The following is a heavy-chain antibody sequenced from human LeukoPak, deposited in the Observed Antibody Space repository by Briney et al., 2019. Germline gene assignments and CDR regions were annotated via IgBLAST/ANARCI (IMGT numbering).Heavy chain of an antibody. Sequence: ASVKVSRKXSGGTFSSYAISWVRQAPGQGLEWMGRIIPIFGTANYSQKFQGRVTITTDESTSTAYMELSSLRSEDTAVYYCARDLKRVPAAMTSYYYYMDVWGKGTTVTVSS. CDR1: GGTFSSYA. J-gene: IGHJ6*03. CDR2: IIPIFGTA. V-gene: IGHV1-69*05. CDR3: ARDLKRVPAAMTSYYYYMDV. D-gene: IGHD2-2*01.